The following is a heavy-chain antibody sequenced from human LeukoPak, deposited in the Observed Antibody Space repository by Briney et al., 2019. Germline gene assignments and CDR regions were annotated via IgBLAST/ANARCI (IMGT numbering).Heavy chain of an antibody. CDR3: ARGNWNYASFWFDP. CDR2: ISYSGCT. D-gene: IGHD1-7*01. Sequence: SETLSLTCTVSGGSISSYYWSWIRQPPGKGLEGIGYISYSGCTNYNPSLKSRVSISVETSKNQFSLKLSSVTAADTAVYYCARGNWNYASFWFDPWGQGTLVTVSS. J-gene: IGHJ5*02. V-gene: IGHV4-59*01. CDR1: GGSISSYY.